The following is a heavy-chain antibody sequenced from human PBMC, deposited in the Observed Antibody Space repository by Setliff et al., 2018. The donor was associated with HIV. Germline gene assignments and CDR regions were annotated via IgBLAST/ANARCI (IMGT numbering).Heavy chain of an antibody. D-gene: IGHD6-19*01. Sequence: GASVKVSCKASGYSFTDYPLHWVRQVPGHGLEWMGWINPNSGGTNYAQRFQGRVTMTRDTSISTAYTELSRLRSDDTAGYVCARGIQWSSAWYVYWGQVTLVTVSS. CDR2: INPNSGGT. V-gene: IGHV1-2*02. CDR1: GYSFTDYP. J-gene: IGHJ4*02. CDR3: ARGIQWSSAWYVY.